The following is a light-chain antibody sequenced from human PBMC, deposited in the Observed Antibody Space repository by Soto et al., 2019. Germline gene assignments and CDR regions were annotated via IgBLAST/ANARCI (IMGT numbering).Light chain of an antibody. V-gene: IGKV3-20*01. CDR1: QSVSSSY. CDR2: GAY. CDR3: QKHGSSPLT. J-gene: IGKJ4*01. Sequence: EILLTQSPATMSSSTGERATLSCRASQSVSSSYLAWYQQKPGQAPRILIYGAYSRAAGIPDRFSGSGSGTDFTLTISRLEPEDFAVYYCQKHGSSPLTGGGGNKGDIK.